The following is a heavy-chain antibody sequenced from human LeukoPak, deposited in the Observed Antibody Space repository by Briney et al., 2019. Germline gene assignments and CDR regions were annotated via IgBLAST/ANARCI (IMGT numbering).Heavy chain of an antibody. J-gene: IGHJ4*02. V-gene: IGHV3-48*02. CDR1: GFTFSSYS. Sequence: GGSLRLSCAASGFTFSSYSMNWVRQAPGKGLEWVSYISSSSTIYYADSVKGRFTISRDNAKNSLYLQMNSLGDEDTAVYYCARVRGVYSSWPSDYWGQGTLVTVSS. CDR3: ARVRGVYSSWPSDY. CDR2: ISSSSTI. D-gene: IGHD6-19*01.